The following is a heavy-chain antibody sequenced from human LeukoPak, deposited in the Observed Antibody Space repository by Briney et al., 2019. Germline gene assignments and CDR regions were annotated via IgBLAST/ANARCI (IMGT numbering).Heavy chain of an antibody. CDR2: ISYDRSNK. J-gene: IGHJ6*02. Sequence: GRSLRLSCAASGFTFSSYAMHWVRQAPGKGLEWVAVISYDRSNKYYADSVKGRFTISRDNSKNTLYLQMNSLRAEDTAVYYCASGAWYYDFWSGLDVWGQGTTVTVSS. D-gene: IGHD3-3*01. CDR1: GFTFSSYA. V-gene: IGHV3-30-3*01. CDR3: ASGAWYYDFWSGLDV.